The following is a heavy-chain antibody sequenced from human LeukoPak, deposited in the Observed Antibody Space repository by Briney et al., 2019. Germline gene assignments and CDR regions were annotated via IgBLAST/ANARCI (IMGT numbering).Heavy chain of an antibody. CDR2: IYTSGST. CDR3: ARSPHYYDSSGYYGGYYFDY. J-gene: IGHJ4*02. D-gene: IGHD3-22*01. CDR1: GGSISSGSYY. V-gene: IGHV4-61*02. Sequence: SQTLSLTCTVSGGSISSGSYYWSWIRQPAGKGLEWIGRIYTSGSTNYNPSLKSRVTISVDTSKNQFSLKLSSVTGADTAVYYCARSPHYYDSSGYYGGYYFDYWGQGTLVTVSS.